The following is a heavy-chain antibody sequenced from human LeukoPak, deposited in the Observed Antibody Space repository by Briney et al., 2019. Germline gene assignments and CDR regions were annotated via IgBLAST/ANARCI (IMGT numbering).Heavy chain of an antibody. V-gene: IGHV3-15*01. Sequence: GWSLRLSCAASGFTFSNAWMSWVRQSPGKGLEWVGRIKSKTDGGTTDYAAPVKGRFTISRDDSKDTLYLQMNSLKTEDTAVYYCTTDEGVDTAIGIWGQGTLVTVSS. CDR2: IKSKTDGGTT. CDR1: GFTFSNAW. J-gene: IGHJ4*02. D-gene: IGHD5-18*01. CDR3: TTDEGVDTAIGI.